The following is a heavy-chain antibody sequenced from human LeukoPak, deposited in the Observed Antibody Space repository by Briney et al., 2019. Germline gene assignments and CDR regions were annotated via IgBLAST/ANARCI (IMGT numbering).Heavy chain of an antibody. CDR3: ARDPIRYSSSWDY. CDR1: GSFSGXY. V-gene: IGHV4-34*01. J-gene: IGHJ4*02. D-gene: IGHD6-13*01. Sequence: GSFSGXYXXWXRQPPGKGXXWXGEINHSGSTNYNPSLTSRVTISVDTSKNQFSLKLSSVTAADTAVYYCARDPIRYSSSWDYWGQGTLVTVSS. CDR2: INHSGST.